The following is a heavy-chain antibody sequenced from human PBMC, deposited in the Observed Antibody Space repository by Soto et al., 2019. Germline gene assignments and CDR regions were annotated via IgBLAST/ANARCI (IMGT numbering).Heavy chain of an antibody. D-gene: IGHD3-22*01. CDR1: GGTFSSYA. Sequence: SVKVSCKASGGTFSSYAISWVRQAPGQGLEWMGGIIPIFCTANYAQKFQGRVTITADESTSTAYMELSSLRSEDTAVYYCAAYDSSGGGLEYFQHWGQGTLVTVSS. J-gene: IGHJ1*01. V-gene: IGHV1-69*13. CDR3: AAYDSSGGGLEYFQH. CDR2: IIPIFCTA.